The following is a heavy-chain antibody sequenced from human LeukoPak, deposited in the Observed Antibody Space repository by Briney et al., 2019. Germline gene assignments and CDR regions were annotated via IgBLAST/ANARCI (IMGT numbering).Heavy chain of an antibody. Sequence: PSETLSLTCTVSGGSISSYYWSWIRQPPGKGLEWIGEINHSGSTNYNPSLKSRVTISVDTSKNQFSLKLSSVTAADTAVYYCAGILTGYDAFDIWGQGTMVTVSS. CDR1: GGSISSYY. CDR2: INHSGST. J-gene: IGHJ3*02. V-gene: IGHV4-34*01. CDR3: AGILTGYDAFDI. D-gene: IGHD3-9*01.